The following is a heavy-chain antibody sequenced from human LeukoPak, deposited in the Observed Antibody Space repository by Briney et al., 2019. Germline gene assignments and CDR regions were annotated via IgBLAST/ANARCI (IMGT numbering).Heavy chain of an antibody. J-gene: IGHJ5*02. CDR2: IYYSGST. Sequence: SETLSLTCTVSGGSISSYYWSWIRQPPGKGLEWIGYIYYSGSTNYNPSLKSRVTMSVDTSKNQFSLKLSSVTAADTAVYYCARGLLRYLYWFDPWGQGTLVTVSS. CDR3: ARGLLRYLYWFDP. D-gene: IGHD2-15*01. V-gene: IGHV4-59*12. CDR1: GGSISSYY.